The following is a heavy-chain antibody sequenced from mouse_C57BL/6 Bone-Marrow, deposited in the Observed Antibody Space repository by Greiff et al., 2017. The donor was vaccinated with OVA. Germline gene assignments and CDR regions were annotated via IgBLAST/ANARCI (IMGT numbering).Heavy chain of an antibody. CDR3: APITTVVASTGFDV. J-gene: IGHJ1*03. Sequence: QVQLQQPGAELVRPGTSVKLSCKASGYTFTSYWMHWVKQRPGQGLEWIGVIDPSDSYTNYNQKFKGKATLTVDTSSRTAYMQLSSLTSEDSAVYYCAPITTVVASTGFDVWGTGTTVTVSS. CDR2: IDPSDSYT. CDR1: GYTFTSYW. D-gene: IGHD1-1*01. V-gene: IGHV1-59*01.